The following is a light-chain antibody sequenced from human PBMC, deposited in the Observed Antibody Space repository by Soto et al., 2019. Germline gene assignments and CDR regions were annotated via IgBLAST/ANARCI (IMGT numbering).Light chain of an antibody. V-gene: IGLV1-51*01. J-gene: IGLJ3*02. CDR1: GSNIGYNF. Sequence: QSVLTQPPSVSAAPGQKVTISCSGGGSNIGYNFVSWCQQLPGKAPKLLIYDNNKRPSGIPDRFSGSKSGTSATLDITGLQTGDEADYYCGTWDSSLSVWVFGGGTKLTVL. CDR2: DNN. CDR3: GTWDSSLSVWV.